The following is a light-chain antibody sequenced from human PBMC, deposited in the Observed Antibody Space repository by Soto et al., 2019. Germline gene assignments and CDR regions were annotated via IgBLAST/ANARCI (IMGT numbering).Light chain of an antibody. CDR3: QQYDTWPLT. CDR2: DIS. CDR1: QYVSTN. Sequence: ETVITQFPATLSVSPGERGTLTCRASQYVSTNLAWYQQPHGQPPRILIYDISNRATGIPARFSGSGSETEFALTITRLQSEDFAVYYCQQYDTWPLTFGGGTKVDIK. J-gene: IGKJ4*01. V-gene: IGKV3D-15*01.